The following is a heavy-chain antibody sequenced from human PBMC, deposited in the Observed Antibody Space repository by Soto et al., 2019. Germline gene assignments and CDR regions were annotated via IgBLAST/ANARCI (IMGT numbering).Heavy chain of an antibody. D-gene: IGHD2-21*01. CDR3: AKDLIPGH. V-gene: IGHV3-23*01. CDR1: GGSTSSSN. Sequence: ETLSLTCTVSGGSTSSSNWWSWVRQAPGKGLEWVSAISGSGGSTYYADSVKGRFTISRDNSKNTLHLQMSSLRAEDTAVYYCAKDLIPGHWGQGTLVTVSS. J-gene: IGHJ4*02. CDR2: ISGSGGST.